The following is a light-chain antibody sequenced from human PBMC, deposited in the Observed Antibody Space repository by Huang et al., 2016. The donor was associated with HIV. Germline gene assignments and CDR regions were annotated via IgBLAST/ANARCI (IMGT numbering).Light chain of an antibody. Sequence: DIQMTQSPSTLSASVGDRVSITCRASQIIGTWLAWYQQIPGKAPKLLIYKVSSLEGGVPSRFNGTGSGTEFTLTINSLQPGDFATYYCQQSNSYPYTFGQGTKLEIK. J-gene: IGKJ2*01. CDR2: KVS. V-gene: IGKV1-5*03. CDR1: QIIGTW. CDR3: QQSNSYPYT.